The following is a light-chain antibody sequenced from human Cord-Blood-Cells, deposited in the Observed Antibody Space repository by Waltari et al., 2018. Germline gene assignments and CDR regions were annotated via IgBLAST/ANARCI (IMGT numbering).Light chain of an antibody. J-gene: IGKJ5*01. CDR3: QQRSNWIT. Sequence: EIVLTQSPATLTLSPGERATLSCRASQSISSYVAWYQQKPVQAPRLLIYDASNRATGIPARFSGSGSGTDFTLTISSLEPEDFAVYYCQQRSNWITFGQGTRLEIK. CDR1: QSISSY. V-gene: IGKV3-11*01. CDR2: DAS.